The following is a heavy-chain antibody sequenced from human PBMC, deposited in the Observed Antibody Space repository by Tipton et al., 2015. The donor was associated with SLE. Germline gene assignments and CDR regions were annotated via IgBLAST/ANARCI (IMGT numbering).Heavy chain of an antibody. CDR2: INAGNGNT. CDR1: GYTFTGYA. CDR3: ARGDYSNYVGTDY. V-gene: IGHV1-3*03. Sequence: QLVQSGPEVKEPGASVKVSCKASGYTFTGYAMHWVRQAPGQRLEWMGWINAGNGNTKYSQRFQGRVSLTRDTPANIAYMELSSLRSEDMAVYYCARGDYSNYVGTDYWGQGTLVTVSS. J-gene: IGHJ4*02. D-gene: IGHD4-11*01.